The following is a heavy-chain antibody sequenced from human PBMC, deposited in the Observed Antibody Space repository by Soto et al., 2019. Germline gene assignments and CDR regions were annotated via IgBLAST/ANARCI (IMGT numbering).Heavy chain of an antibody. Sequence: PGGSLRLSCAASGFTFSDYYMSWIRQAPGKGLEWVSYISSSSSYTNYADSVKGRFTISRDNAKNSLYLQMNSLRAEDTAVYYCARDKGYYDSSGYYLLDYWGQGTLVTVSS. CDR1: GFTFSDYY. V-gene: IGHV3-11*06. CDR2: ISSSSSYT. J-gene: IGHJ4*02. D-gene: IGHD3-22*01. CDR3: ARDKGYYDSSGYYLLDY.